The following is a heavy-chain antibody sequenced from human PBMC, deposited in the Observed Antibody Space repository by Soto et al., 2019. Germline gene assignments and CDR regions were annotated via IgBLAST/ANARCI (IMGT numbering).Heavy chain of an antibody. Sequence: QVRLEESGPGLVKPSETLSLICSVSGGSVNNANYFWNCIRHHPENGLEWIGYIYYSGSTRYNPSFKTRATLSIDTSKNQFSLRLNSVTFADTAVYFCARDADYGGSRGGMDVWGRGATVTVSS. V-gene: IGHV4-31*03. CDR3: ARDADYGGSRGGMDV. CDR1: GGSVNNANYF. D-gene: IGHD4-17*01. J-gene: IGHJ6*02. CDR2: IYYSGST.